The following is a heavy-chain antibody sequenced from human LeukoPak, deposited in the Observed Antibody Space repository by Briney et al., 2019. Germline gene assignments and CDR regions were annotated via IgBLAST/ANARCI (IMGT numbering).Heavy chain of an antibody. D-gene: IGHD1-1*01. CDR3: ANSKPMWNDAFDI. CDR1: GGSISSSSYY. J-gene: IGHJ3*02. Sequence: SETLSLTCTVSGGSISSSSYYWGWIRQPPGKGLEWIGNIYYSGGTYYNPSLKSRVTISVDTSKNQFSLKLSSVTAADTAVYYCANSKPMWNDAFDIWGQGTMVTVSS. CDR2: IYYSGGT. V-gene: IGHV4-39*01.